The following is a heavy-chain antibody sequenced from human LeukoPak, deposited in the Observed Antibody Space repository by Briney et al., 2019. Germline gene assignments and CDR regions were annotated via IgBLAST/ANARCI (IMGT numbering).Heavy chain of an antibody. CDR1: GFTFSSYG. D-gene: IGHD5-12*01. V-gene: IGHV3-30*18. CDR2: ISYDGSNK. J-gene: IGHJ4*02. Sequence: QPGRSLRLSCAASGFTFSSYGMHWVRQAPGKGLEWVGVISYDGSNKYYADSVKGRFTISRDNSKNTLYLQMNSLRAEDTAVYYCAKDLGGGYSGYEIGYWGQGTLVTVSS. CDR3: AKDLGGGYSGYEIGY.